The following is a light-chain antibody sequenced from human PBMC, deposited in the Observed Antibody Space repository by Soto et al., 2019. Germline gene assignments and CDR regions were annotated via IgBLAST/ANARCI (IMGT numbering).Light chain of an antibody. J-gene: IGKJ1*01. V-gene: IGKV1-5*03. CDR2: KAS. CDR3: QHYKSYSEA. CDR1: QTISSW. Sequence: DIQMTQSPSTLSGSVGDRVTITCRASQTISSWLAWYQQKPGKAPKLLIYKASTLKSGVPSRFSGSGSGTEFTLTISSLQPDDFATYYCQHYKSYSEAVGQGIKEELK.